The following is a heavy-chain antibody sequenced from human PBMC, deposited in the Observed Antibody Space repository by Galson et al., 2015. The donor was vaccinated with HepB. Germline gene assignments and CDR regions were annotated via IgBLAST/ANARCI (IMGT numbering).Heavy chain of an antibody. Sequence: SLRLSCAASGFTFSSYSMNWVRQAPGEGLEWPSYITSGSDNIYYADSVKGRFTISRDNAKNSVYLQMDSLRAGDTAVYYCARGDYGHFDYWGQGTLVTVSS. V-gene: IGHV3-48*04. CDR3: ARGDYGHFDY. J-gene: IGHJ4*02. D-gene: IGHD3-16*01. CDR2: ITSGSDNI. CDR1: GFTFSSYS.